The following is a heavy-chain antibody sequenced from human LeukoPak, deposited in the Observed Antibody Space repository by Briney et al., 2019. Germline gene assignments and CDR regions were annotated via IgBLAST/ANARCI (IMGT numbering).Heavy chain of an antibody. V-gene: IGHV3-33*01. J-gene: IGHJ4*02. D-gene: IGHD1-14*01. Sequence: PGGSLRLSCAASGFTFSNSVMHWVRQAPGKGLEWVAVIWFDGSNKYYADSVKGRFTISRDNSKNTLYLQMNSLRAEDTAVYYCARDLGTVDYWGQGTLVTVSS. CDR3: ARDLGTVDY. CDR2: IWFDGSNK. CDR1: GFTFSNSV.